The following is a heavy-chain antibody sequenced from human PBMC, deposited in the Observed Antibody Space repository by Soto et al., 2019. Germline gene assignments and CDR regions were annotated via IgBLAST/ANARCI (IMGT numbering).Heavy chain of an antibody. CDR3: ARDQNGSPYFDY. V-gene: IGHV4-59*01. J-gene: IGHJ4*02. CDR1: GGSITSYY. D-gene: IGHD1-26*01. Sequence: PSETLSLTCTVSGGSITSYYWSWIRQPPGKGLEWIGYVFHSGITGYNPSLKSRVTISVDASKNLFSLKLISVTAADTAVYYCARDQNGSPYFDYWGQGTLVTVPQ. CDR2: VFHSGIT.